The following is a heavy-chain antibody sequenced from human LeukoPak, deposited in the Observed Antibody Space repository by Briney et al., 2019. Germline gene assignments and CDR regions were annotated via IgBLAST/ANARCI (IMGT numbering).Heavy chain of an antibody. CDR3: ARRFHDSSGFRSDY. D-gene: IGHD3-22*01. Sequence: ASVKVSCKASGYTFTGYYMHWVRQAPGQGLEWMGWINPNSGGTNYAQKFQGRVTMTRDTSISTAYMELSRLTSDDTAVYYCARRFHDSSGFRSDYWGQGTPVTVSS. V-gene: IGHV1-2*02. CDR2: INPNSGGT. CDR1: GYTFTGYY. J-gene: IGHJ4*02.